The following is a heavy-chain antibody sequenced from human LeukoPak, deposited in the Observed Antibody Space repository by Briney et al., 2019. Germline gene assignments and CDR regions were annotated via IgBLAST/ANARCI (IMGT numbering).Heavy chain of an antibody. D-gene: IGHD3-3*01. V-gene: IGHV4-31*03. J-gene: IGHJ5*02. CDR1: GGSISSGGYY. CDR3: ARLDGGDLEWFNNWFDP. CDR2: IYYSGST. Sequence: SQTLSLTCTVSGGSISSGGYYWSWIRQHPGKGLEWIGYIYYSGSTYYNPSLKSRVTISVDTSKNQFSLKLSSVTAADTAVYYCARLDGGDLEWFNNWFDPWGQGTLVTVSS.